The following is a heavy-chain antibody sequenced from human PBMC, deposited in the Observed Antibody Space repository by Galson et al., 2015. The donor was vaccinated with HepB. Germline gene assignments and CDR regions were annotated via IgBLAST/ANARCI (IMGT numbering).Heavy chain of an antibody. CDR2: IYPGDSDT. CDR1: GYSFTSYW. J-gene: IGHJ2*01. D-gene: IGHD4-17*01. V-gene: IGHV5-51*01. Sequence: QSGAEVKKPGESLKISCKGSGYSFTSYWIGWVRQMPGKGLEWMGIIYPGDSDTRYSPSFQGQVTISADKSISTAYVQWSSLRASDTANYYCARRSGDEGWYFDLWGRGTLVTVSS. CDR3: ARRSGDEGWYFDL.